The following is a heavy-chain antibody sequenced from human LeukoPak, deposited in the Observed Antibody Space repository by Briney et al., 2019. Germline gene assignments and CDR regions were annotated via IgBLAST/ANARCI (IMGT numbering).Heavy chain of an antibody. CDR1: GGSISSYY. D-gene: IGHD6-13*01. J-gene: IGHJ4*02. CDR3: ARDEWAAAGAVDY. V-gene: IGHV4-59*01. CDR2: IYYSGST. Sequence: SETLSLTCTVSGGSISSYYWSWIRQPPGKGLEWIGYIYYSGSTNYNPSLKSRVTISVDTSKNQFSLKLSSVTAEDTAVYYCARDEWAAAGAVDYWGQGTLVTVSS.